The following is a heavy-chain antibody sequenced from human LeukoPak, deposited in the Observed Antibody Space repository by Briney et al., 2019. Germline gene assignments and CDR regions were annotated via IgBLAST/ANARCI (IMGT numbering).Heavy chain of an antibody. V-gene: IGHV3-7*01. J-gene: IGHJ4*02. Sequence: GGSPRLSCAASGFTFSSYWMSWVRQAPGKGLEWVANIKEDGSDNYYADSVKGRSTIARDNAKNSLYLQMNSLRVEYTADYYCARGGDVGTVDYWGQGTLVTVSS. CDR1: GFTFSSYW. D-gene: IGHD2-21*02. CDR3: ARGGDVGTVDY. CDR2: IKEDGSDN.